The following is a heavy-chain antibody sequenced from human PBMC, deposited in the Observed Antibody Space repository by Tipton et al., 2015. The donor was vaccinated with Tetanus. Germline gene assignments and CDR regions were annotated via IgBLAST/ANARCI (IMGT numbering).Heavy chain of an antibody. V-gene: IGHV4-61*08. D-gene: IGHD3-3*01. CDR3: ARANYDFPKKGPFDS. J-gene: IGHJ4*02. CDR1: GGSLRGGDYH. CDR2: VSSSGRT. Sequence: GLVKPSETLPLTCSVTGGSLRGGDYHWSWIRQAPGKGLEWLAYVSSSGRTNSNYDLKSRITISQDTSKNQFSLKLTSVTAADTAVYYCARANYDFPKKGPFDSWGQGTLVIVSS.